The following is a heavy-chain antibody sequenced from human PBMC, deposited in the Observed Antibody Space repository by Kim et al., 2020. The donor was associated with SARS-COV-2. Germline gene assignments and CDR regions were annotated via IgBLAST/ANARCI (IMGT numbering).Heavy chain of an antibody. CDR2: ISYDGSNI. CDR1: GFTFGIYG. Sequence: GGSLRLSCVASGFTFGIYGMHWARQAPGKGLQWVAVISYDGSNIYYADSVKGRFTISRDNSKNTLYLQMNSVRAEDTAVYYCAKKPDDRSTRGQHGMDVWRQGTTVTVSS. CDR3: AKKPDDRSTRGQHGMDV. V-gene: IGHV3-30*18. J-gene: IGHJ6*01. D-gene: IGHD1-1*01.